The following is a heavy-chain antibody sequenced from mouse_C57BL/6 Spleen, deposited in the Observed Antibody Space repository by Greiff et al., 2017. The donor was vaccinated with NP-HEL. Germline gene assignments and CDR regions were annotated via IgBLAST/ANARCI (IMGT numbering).Heavy chain of an antibody. CDR3: ARNEALWEGYAMDY. Sequence: QVQLKQSGPGLVQPSQSLSITCTVSGFSLTSYGVHWVRQSPGKGLEFLLHIWIFVITYYNAAFISRLSISKDNSKSQVFFKMNSLQADDTAIYYCARNEALWEGYAMDYWGQGTSVTVSS. CDR1: GFSLTSYG. J-gene: IGHJ4*01. V-gene: IGHV2-2*01. D-gene: IGHD4-1*01. CDR2: IWIFVIT.